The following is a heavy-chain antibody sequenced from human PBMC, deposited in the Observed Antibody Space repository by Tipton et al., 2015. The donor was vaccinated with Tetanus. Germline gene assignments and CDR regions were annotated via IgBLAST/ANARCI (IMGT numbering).Heavy chain of an antibody. D-gene: IGHD4-17*01. CDR3: ARERGQGGFDYGDYDPRRQVYNWFDP. V-gene: IGHV1-46*01. Sequence: QLVQSGAEVKKPGASVKVSCKASGYTFTSYYMHWVRQAPGQGLEWMGIINPSGGSTSYAQKFQGRVTMTRDTSTSTVYMELSSLRSEDTAVYYCARERGQGGFDYGDYDPRRQVYNWFDPWGQGTLVTVSS. J-gene: IGHJ5*02. CDR2: INPSGGST. CDR1: GYTFTSYY.